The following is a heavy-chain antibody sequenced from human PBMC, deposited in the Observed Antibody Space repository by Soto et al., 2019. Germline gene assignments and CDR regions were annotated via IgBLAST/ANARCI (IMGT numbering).Heavy chain of an antibody. CDR2: IYGSGST. D-gene: IGHD3-10*01. CDR1: GGSISCGGYY. Sequence: PSETLSLTCTVSGGSISCGGYYWSWIRQHPGKGLEWMGYIYGSGSTCDIPSLKSRLTISVNTSKNQSTLKLKSVTAADMAVYYCARSLSANYYGSGSYGGMDVWGQGTTVTVSS. CDR3: ARSLSANYYGSGSYGGMDV. V-gene: IGHV4-31*03. J-gene: IGHJ6*02.